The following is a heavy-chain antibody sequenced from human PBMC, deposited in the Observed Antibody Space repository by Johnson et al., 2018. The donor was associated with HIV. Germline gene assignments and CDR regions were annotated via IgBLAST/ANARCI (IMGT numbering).Heavy chain of an antibody. D-gene: IGHD2-2*01. J-gene: IGHJ3*02. CDR3: ARDQGYCSSSSCSDAFDI. CDR2: INWNGGRT. Sequence: VQLVESGGGVVRPGGSLRLSCAASGFTFDDYGMSWVRPAPGQGLEWVSGINWNGGRTGYADSVKGRFTISRDNAKNALYLQMDSLRAEDRALYYCARDQGYCSSSSCSDAFDIWGQGTMVTVSS. CDR1: GFTFDDYG. V-gene: IGHV3-20*04.